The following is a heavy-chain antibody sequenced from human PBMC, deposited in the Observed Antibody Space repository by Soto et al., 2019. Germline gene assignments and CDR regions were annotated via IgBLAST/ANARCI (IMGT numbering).Heavy chain of an antibody. J-gene: IGHJ3*02. Sequence: QVQLVQSGAEVKKPGASVKVSCKASGYTFTSYDINWVRQATGQGLEWMGWMNPNSGNTGYAQKFQGRVTMTRNTSITTAYMDLSSLRSEDTAVYYCARGINYYDSGDDAFDIWGQGTVVTVSS. CDR2: MNPNSGNT. V-gene: IGHV1-8*01. D-gene: IGHD3-10*01. CDR1: GYTFTSYD. CDR3: ARGINYYDSGDDAFDI.